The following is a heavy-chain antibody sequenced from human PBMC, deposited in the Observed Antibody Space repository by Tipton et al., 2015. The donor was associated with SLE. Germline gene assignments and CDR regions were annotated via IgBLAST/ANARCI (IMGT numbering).Heavy chain of an antibody. D-gene: IGHD2-21*01. J-gene: IGHJ4*02. V-gene: IGHV1-3*01. Sequence: QSGAEVKKPGASVKVSCKASGYTFTSYAMHWVRQAPGQRLEWMGWINAGNGNTKYGQKVQDRVTMTRDTSTSAAYMELRSLRSDDTAVYYCTRGDHSWYFDFWGQGTLVTVSS. CDR1: GYTFTSYA. CDR3: TRGDHSWYFDF. CDR2: INAGNGNT.